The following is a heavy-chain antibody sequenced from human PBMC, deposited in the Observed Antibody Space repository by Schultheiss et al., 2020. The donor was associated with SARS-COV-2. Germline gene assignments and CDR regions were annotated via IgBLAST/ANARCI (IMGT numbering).Heavy chain of an antibody. V-gene: IGHV3-7*01. J-gene: IGHJ3*02. CDR1: GFTFSSYW. CDR3: ARSVPNDYGDWYDAFDI. Sequence: GESLKISCAASGFTFSSYWMSWVRQAPGKGLEWVANIKQDGSEKYYVDSVKGRFTISRDNAKNSLYLQMNSLRAEDTAVYYCARSVPNDYGDWYDAFDIWGQGTMVTVSS. CDR2: IKQDGSEK. D-gene: IGHD4-17*01.